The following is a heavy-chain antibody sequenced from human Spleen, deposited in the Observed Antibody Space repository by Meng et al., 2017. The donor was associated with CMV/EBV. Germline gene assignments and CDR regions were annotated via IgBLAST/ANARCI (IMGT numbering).Heavy chain of an antibody. Sequence: QVQLQESRPGRVMPSAPLSLTCAGSGGSISNFYWSWMRQPPGKGLEWIGYIYYSGSTHYNPSLKSRVTISVDTSKNHFSLKLSSVTAADTAVYYCAGVLPGSFDYWGQGTLVTVSS. CDR2: IYYSGST. J-gene: IGHJ4*02. D-gene: IGHD2-15*01. CDR3: AGVLPGSFDY. CDR1: GGSISNFY. V-gene: IGHV4-59*01.